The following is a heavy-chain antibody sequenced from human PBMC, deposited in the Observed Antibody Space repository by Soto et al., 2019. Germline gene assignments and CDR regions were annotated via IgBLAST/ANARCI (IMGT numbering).Heavy chain of an antibody. CDR3: ARDPPGIAVAGTVWYFDL. V-gene: IGHV1-18*01. CDR2: ISAYNGNT. J-gene: IGHJ2*01. Sequence: ASVKVSCKASGYTFTSYGISWVRQAPGQGLEWMGWISAYNGNTNYAQKLQGRVTMTTDTSTSTAYMELRSLRSDDTAVYYCARDPPGIAVAGTVWYFDLWGRGTLVTV. D-gene: IGHD6-19*01. CDR1: GYTFTSYG.